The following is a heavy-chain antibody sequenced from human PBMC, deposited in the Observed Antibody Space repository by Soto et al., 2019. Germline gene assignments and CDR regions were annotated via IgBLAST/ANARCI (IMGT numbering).Heavy chain of an antibody. CDR3: ARDSSNYAFDY. D-gene: IGHD3-10*01. V-gene: IGHV4-59*01. CDR1: GGSLNNYY. J-gene: IGHJ4*02. Sequence: SETLSLTCTVSGGSLNNYYWSCIRLAPGKGLEWIGYIYYTGTTKYNASLKSRVTMSVDASNNEFSLKLTSMTAADTAIYYCARDSSNYAFDYWGQGTQVTVSS. CDR2: IYYTGTT.